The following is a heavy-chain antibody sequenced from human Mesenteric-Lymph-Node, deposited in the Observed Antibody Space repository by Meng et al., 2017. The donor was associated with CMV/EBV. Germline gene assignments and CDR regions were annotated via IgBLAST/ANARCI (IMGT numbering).Heavy chain of an antibody. V-gene: IGHV3-73*01. CDR2: IRSKANSYAT. CDR3: ARGSGSSSGDV. Sequence: GGSLRLSCAASGFTFSGSAMHWVRQASGKGLEWVGRIRSKANSYATDYAESMKGRFTISRDDSKNTAFLQMNSLKTEDTAVYYCARGSGSSSGDVWGQGTTVTVSS. CDR1: GFTFSGSA. J-gene: IGHJ6*02. D-gene: IGHD6-6*01.